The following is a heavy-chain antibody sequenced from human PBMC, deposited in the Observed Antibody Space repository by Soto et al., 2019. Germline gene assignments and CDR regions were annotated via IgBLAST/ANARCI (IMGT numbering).Heavy chain of an antibody. CDR2: IIPIFGTA. CDR3: ARGYDCSSTSCHLGVWYFHP. J-gene: IGHJ5*02. Sequence: SVKVSCKASGGTFSSYAISWVRQAPGQGLEWMGGIIPIFGTANYAQKFQGRVTITADESTSTAYMELSSLRSEDTAVYYCARGYDCSSTSCHLGVWYFHPWCQGTLVTVSS. V-gene: IGHV1-69*13. CDR1: GGTFSSYA. D-gene: IGHD2-2*01.